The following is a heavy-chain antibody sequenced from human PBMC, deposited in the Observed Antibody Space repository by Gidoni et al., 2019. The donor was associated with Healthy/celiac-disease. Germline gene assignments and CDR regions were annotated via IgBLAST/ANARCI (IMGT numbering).Heavy chain of an antibody. CDR3: AREGWELLRYFDY. V-gene: IGHV4-31*03. J-gene: IGHJ4*02. D-gene: IGHD1-26*01. Sequence: QVQLQESGPGLVKPSQTLSLTCTVSGGSISSGGYYWSWIRQHPGKGLEWIGYIYYRGSTYYTPSLKSRVTISVDTSKNHFSLKLSSVTAADTAVYYCAREGWELLRYFDYWGQGTLVTVSS. CDR1: GGSISSGGYY. CDR2: IYYRGST.